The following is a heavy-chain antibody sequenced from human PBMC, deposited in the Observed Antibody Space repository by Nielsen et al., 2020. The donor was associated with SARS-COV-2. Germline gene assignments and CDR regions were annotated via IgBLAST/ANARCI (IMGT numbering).Heavy chain of an antibody. CDR1: GYTFTGYY. CDR3: ARSYSSGWYWFDP. V-gene: IGHV1-2*02. CDR2: INPNSGGT. Sequence: APVKVSCKASGYTFTGYYMHWVRQAPGQGLEWMGWINPNSGGTNYAQKFQGRVTMTRDTSISTAYMELSRLRSDDTAVYYCARSYSSGWYWFDPWGQGTLVTVSS. J-gene: IGHJ5*02. D-gene: IGHD6-19*01.